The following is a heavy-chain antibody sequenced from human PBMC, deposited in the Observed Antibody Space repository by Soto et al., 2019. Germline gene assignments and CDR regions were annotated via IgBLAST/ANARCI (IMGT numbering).Heavy chain of an antibody. CDR2: IYYNGTT. Sequence: PSETLSLTCAVSDGSISRGYYYWSWIRQHPGKGLEWIAYIYYNGTTSYNPSLKSRVTVSRDTSKNQFSLDLTSVTAADTAVYYCARRPAAGPVDYWGQGTLVTVS. CDR3: ARRPAAGPVDY. D-gene: IGHD6-13*01. J-gene: IGHJ4*02. V-gene: IGHV4-31*11. CDR1: DGSISRGYYY.